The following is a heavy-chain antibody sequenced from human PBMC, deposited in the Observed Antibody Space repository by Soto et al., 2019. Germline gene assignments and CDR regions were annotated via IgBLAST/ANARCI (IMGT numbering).Heavy chain of an antibody. V-gene: IGHV3-7*01. CDR1: GFTFGNYW. J-gene: IGHJ4*01. D-gene: IGHD3-10*01. Sequence: EVQLVESGGGLVQPGGSLRLSCAASGFTFGNYWMSWVRQAPGKGLEWVATIKHDASEKKYVDSVKGRFTMSRDNAKNSLYLQMDRLRAEDTAVYYWASDSGYGSGNSVSHYLDYWGHGTLVTVSP. CDR2: IKHDASEK. CDR3: ASDSGYGSGNSVSHYLDY.